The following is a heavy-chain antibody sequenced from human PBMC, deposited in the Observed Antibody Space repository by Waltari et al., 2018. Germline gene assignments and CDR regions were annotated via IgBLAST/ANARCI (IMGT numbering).Heavy chain of an antibody. J-gene: IGHJ4*02. CDR3: AREFVDYGDQGYFDY. V-gene: IGHV4-59*11. CDR1: GGSISSHY. Sequence: QVQLQESGPGLVKPSETLSLTCTVSGGSISSHYWRWIRQPPGKGLEWIGYIYYSGSTNYNPSLKSRVTISVDTSKNQFSLKLSSVTAADTAVYYCAREFVDYGDQGYFDYWGQGTLVTVSS. D-gene: IGHD4-17*01. CDR2: IYYSGST.